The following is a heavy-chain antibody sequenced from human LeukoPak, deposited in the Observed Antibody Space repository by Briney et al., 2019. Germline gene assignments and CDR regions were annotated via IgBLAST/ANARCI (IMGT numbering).Heavy chain of an antibody. CDR3: AKGKGPTANWYFDV. V-gene: IGHV3-23*01. D-gene: IGHD2-21*02. CDR2: IGGGPGNT. CDR1: GFSFSSYA. J-gene: IGHJ2*01. Sequence: PGGTLRLSCAASGFSFSSYAMSWVRQAPGKGLERVSVIGGGPGNTYYTDSVKGRFTISRDNSKNTLYLHLNSLRAEDTAVYYCAKGKGPTANWYFDVWGRGTLVTVSS.